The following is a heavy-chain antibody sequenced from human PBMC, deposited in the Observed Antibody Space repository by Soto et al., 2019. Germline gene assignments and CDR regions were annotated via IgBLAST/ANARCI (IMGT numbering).Heavy chain of an antibody. CDR2: IYTGGST. CDR1: GFTVSSSF. CDR3: ARDPVGSYYFDD. Sequence: SLRLSCAASGFTVSSSFMSWVRQAPGKGLEWVSVIYTGGSTYSADSVKGRFTISRDNSKNTLFLQMNSLRAEDTAMYYCARDPVGSYYFDDWGQGTLVTVSS. J-gene: IGHJ4*02. D-gene: IGHD1-26*01. V-gene: IGHV3-53*01.